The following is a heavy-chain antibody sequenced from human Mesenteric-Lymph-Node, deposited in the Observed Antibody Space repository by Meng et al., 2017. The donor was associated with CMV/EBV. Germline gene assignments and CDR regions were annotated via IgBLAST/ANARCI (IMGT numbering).Heavy chain of an antibody. CDR1: GFSLRTTGVG. D-gene: IGHD2-21*02. CDR3: VHRRDVAHFDY. V-gene: IGHV2-5*02. J-gene: IGHJ4*02. Sequence: CSFSGFSLRTTGVGVGWIRQPPGKALEWLALIFWDAAERYNPSLKDRLTITKDTSTNQVVLTMTNMDPVDTATYYCVHRRDVAHFDYWGQGTLVTVSS. CDR2: IFWDAAE.